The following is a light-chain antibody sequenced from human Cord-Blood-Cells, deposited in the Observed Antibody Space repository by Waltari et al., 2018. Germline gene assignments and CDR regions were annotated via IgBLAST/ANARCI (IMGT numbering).Light chain of an antibody. CDR2: AAS. CDR3: RQSYSTPRP. CDR1: QSISSY. J-gene: IGKJ1*01. V-gene: IGKV1-39*01. Sequence: DIQVNQSPSSLSASVGDRVTITCRASQSISSYLNWYQQKPPKAPKLLIYAASSLQSGVPSRFSGSGSGTDFTRTISSLQPADFATYYGRQSYSTPRPSGQGTKVELK.